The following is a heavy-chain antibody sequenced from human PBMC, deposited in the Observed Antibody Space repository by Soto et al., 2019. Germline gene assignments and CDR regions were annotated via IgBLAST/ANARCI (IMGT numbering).Heavy chain of an antibody. V-gene: IGHV4-30-2*01. D-gene: IGHD3-10*01. CDR2: IYHSGST. CDR1: GGSISSGGYS. J-gene: IGHJ4*02. CDR3: ARGITLVRGVIITYFDY. Sequence: SETLSLTCAVSGGSISSGGYSWSWIRQPPGKGLEWIGYIYHSGSTYYNPSLKSRVTISVDRSKNQFSLKLSSVTAADTAVYYCARGITLVRGVIITYFDYWGQGTLVTVSS.